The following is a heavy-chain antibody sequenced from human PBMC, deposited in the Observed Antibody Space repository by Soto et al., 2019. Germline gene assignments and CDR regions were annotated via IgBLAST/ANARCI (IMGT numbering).Heavy chain of an antibody. CDR2: INHSGST. D-gene: IGHD4-4*01. V-gene: IGHV4-34*01. J-gene: IGHJ5*02. Sequence: QVQLQQWGAGLLKPSETLSLTCAVYGGSFSGYYLSWIRQPPGKGLEWIGEINHSGSTNYTPSLKSRVTISVDTSKNQFSLKLSSVTAADTAVYYCARALGVTTSIGFDPWGQGTLVTASS. CDR1: GGSFSGYY. CDR3: ARALGVTTSIGFDP.